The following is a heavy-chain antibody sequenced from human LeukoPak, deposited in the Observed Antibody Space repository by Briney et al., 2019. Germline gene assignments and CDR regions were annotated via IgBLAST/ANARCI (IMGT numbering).Heavy chain of an antibody. V-gene: IGHV3-48*03. D-gene: IGHD1-26*01. CDR2: ISSSGSTI. J-gene: IGHJ4*02. Sequence: PGGSLRHSCAASGFTFSSYEMNWVRQAPGKGLEWVSYISSSGSTIYYADSVKGRFTISRDNAKNSLYLQMNSLRAEDTAVYYCAKRRIVGNFDYWGQGTLVTVSS. CDR1: GFTFSSYE. CDR3: AKRRIVGNFDY.